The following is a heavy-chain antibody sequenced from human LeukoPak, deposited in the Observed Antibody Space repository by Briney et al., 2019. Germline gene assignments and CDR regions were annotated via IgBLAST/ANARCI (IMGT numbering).Heavy chain of an antibody. Sequence: GGSLRLSCAASGFTFSSYGMSWVRQAPGKGLEWVSAISGSGGSTYYADSVKGRFTISRDNSKNTLYLQMNSLRAEDTAVYYCARDGYSGSYMGSFDYWGQGTLVTVSS. CDR2: ISGSGGST. CDR3: ARDGYSGSYMGSFDY. CDR1: GFTFSSYG. D-gene: IGHD1-26*01. J-gene: IGHJ4*02. V-gene: IGHV3-23*01.